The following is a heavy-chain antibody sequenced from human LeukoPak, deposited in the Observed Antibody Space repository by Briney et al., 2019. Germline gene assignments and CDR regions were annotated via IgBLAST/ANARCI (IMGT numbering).Heavy chain of an antibody. CDR3: VRDRGYCSGGTCYALWDY. Sequence: GGSLRLSCAASGFTFSSYWVTWVRQAPGKGLEWVAHIKEDGGEKHYVDPVKGRFTISRDNAKNSLYLQMNSLRAEDTAMYYCVRDRGYCSGGTCYALWDYWGQGTLVTVSS. CDR2: IKEDGGEK. D-gene: IGHD2-15*01. V-gene: IGHV3-7*01. J-gene: IGHJ4*02. CDR1: GFTFSSYW.